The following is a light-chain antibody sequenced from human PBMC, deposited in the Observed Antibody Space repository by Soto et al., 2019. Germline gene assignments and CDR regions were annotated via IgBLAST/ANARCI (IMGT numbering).Light chain of an antibody. CDR1: SSDVGTYNL. CDR3: TSFARGSTLV. CDR2: ATN. Sequence: QSALTQPAAVSESPGKSITISCTGTSSDVGTYNLVSWYQKYPGKAPKLMIYATNKRPSGVSNRFSGSKSGDTATLTIYVLQAEDEADYYCTSFARGSTLVFGGGTKVTVL. V-gene: IGLV2-23*01. J-gene: IGLJ3*02.